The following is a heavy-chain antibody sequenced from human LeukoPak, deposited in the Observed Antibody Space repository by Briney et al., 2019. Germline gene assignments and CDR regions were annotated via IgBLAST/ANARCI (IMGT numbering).Heavy chain of an antibody. CDR1: GFTVSSNY. V-gene: IGHV3-66*01. CDR3: ARGGLVRGERGVSDY. CDR2: IYSGGST. Sequence: PGGFLRLSCAASGFTVSSNYMSWVRQAPGKGLEWVSVIYSGGSTYYADSVKGRFTISRDSAKNSLYLQMNSLRAEDTAVYYCARGGLVRGERGVSDYWGQGTLVTVSS. J-gene: IGHJ4*02. D-gene: IGHD3-10*01.